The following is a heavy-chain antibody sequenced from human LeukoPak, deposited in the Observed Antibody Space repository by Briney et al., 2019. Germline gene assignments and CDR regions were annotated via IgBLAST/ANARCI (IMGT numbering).Heavy chain of an antibody. CDR1: GFTFSSYV. Sequence: PGGSLRLSCAASGFTFSSYVMSWVRQAPGKGLGWASAISGSGGTTYYADSVKGRFTISRDNSKNTLFLQMNSLRAEDTAVYYCAKEQLIPYYFDYWGQGTLVTVSS. V-gene: IGHV3-23*01. D-gene: IGHD6-13*01. J-gene: IGHJ4*02. CDR2: ISGSGGTT. CDR3: AKEQLIPYYFDY.